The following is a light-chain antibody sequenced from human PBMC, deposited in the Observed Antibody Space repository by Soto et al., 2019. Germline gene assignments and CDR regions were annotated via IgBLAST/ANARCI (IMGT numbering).Light chain of an antibody. CDR3: QQHISSPIP. CDR2: GAS. J-gene: IGKJ3*01. CDR1: QGISSF. Sequence: IQLTQSPSSLSASVGDRVTITCRASQGISSFLAWYQQKPGKAPKLLIYGASTLQSGIPSRFSGSGSGTDFTITIGRLQPEDVANYYCQQHISSPIPFGPGTKVEIK. V-gene: IGKV1-9*01.